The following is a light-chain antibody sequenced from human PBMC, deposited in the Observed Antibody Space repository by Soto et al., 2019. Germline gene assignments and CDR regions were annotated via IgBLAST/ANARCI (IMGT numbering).Light chain of an antibody. J-gene: IGLJ2*01. CDR2: EVT. Sequence: QSALTQPASVSGSPGQSITISCTGTSSDVVNDLLVSWYQQQPGKAPKLMISEVTNRPSGVSNRFSGSKSGNTTSLTISGLQAEDEAHYYCSSYTTNSPPVVFGGGTQLTVL. V-gene: IGLV2-14*02. CDR3: SSYTTNSPPVV. CDR1: SSDVVNDLL.